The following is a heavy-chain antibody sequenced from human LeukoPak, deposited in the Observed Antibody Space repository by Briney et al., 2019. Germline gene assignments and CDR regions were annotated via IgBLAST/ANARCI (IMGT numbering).Heavy chain of an antibody. V-gene: IGHV3-30-3*01. CDR1: GFTFSSYA. Sequence: GRSLRLSCAAAGFTFSSYAMHWVRQAPGKGLEWVAVISYDRSNKYYADSVKGRFTISRDDSKNTVYLQMNSLRAEDTAVYSCARDLGVTNYYFDYWGQGTLVTVSS. D-gene: IGHD2-8*01. CDR3: ARDLGVTNYYFDY. CDR2: ISYDRSNK. J-gene: IGHJ4*02.